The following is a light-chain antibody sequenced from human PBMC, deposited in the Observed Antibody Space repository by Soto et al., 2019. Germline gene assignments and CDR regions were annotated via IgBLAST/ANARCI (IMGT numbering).Light chain of an antibody. CDR1: QSISSF. V-gene: IGKV3-11*01. J-gene: IGKJ5*01. CDR3: QQHFNGPIT. CDR2: GAS. Sequence: EIVLTQYPATLSLSPGERATLSCRASQSISSFLAWYQQKPGQAPRLLIYGASNRATGIPARFSGSGSGTDFTLTISSLEPEDFAVYYCQQHFNGPITFGQGTRLEIK.